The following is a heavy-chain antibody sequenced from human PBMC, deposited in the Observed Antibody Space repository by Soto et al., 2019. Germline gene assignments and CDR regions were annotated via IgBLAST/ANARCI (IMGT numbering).Heavy chain of an antibody. Sequence: EVQLVESGGGLVQPGGSLRLSCAASGFTFSSYWMSWVRQAPGKGLEWVANIKQDGSEKYYVDSVKGRFTISRDNAKNSLYLQMNSLIAEDTAVYYCASPAYCGGDCYLGSYGMDVWGQGTTVTVSS. CDR1: GFTFSSYW. D-gene: IGHD2-21*02. CDR2: IKQDGSEK. V-gene: IGHV3-7*01. J-gene: IGHJ6*02. CDR3: ASPAYCGGDCYLGSYGMDV.